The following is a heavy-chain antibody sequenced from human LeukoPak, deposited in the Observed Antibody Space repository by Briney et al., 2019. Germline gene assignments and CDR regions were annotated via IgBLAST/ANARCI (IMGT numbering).Heavy chain of an antibody. V-gene: IGHV4-4*07. CDR3: AREPTSGREPTSGRPLDY. D-gene: IGHD5-12*01. J-gene: IGHJ4*02. Sequence: PSETLSLTCTVSGGSISGYFWTWIRQPAGKGLEWIGRMYSTGSINYNPSLKSRVTMSLDTSKNHFSLNLTSVTAADTAVYYCAREPTSGREPTSGRPLDYWGQGTLVTVSS. CDR1: GGSISGYF. CDR2: MYSTGSI.